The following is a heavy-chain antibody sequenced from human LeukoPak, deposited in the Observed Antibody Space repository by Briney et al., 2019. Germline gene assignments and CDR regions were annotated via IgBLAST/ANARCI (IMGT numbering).Heavy chain of an antibody. D-gene: IGHD5-18*01. J-gene: IGHJ4*02. CDR1: GGSISTYH. CDR2: MQSTGNS. V-gene: IGHV4-59*01. CDR3: ARDKQHSYGRYFDP. Sequence: SETLSLTCTVSGGSISTYHWNWIRQSPGKGLDGIGYMQSTGNSNYHPSLKSRVTMSVDMSRNQIVLNLSSVTAADTAVYFCARDKQHSYGRYFDPWGQGTLVTVSS.